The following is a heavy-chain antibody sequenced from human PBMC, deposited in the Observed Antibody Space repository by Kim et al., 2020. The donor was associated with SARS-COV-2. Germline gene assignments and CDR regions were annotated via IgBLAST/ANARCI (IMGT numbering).Heavy chain of an antibody. Sequence: GGSLRLSCAASGFTFDDYAMHWVRQAPGKGLEWVSGISWNSGSIGYADSVKGRFTISRDNAKNSLYLQMNSLRAEDTALYYCAKGDTAMVIQGIHVRWGQGTLVTVSS. CDR1: GFTFDDYA. CDR3: AKGDTAMVIQGIHVR. CDR2: ISWNSGSI. J-gene: IGHJ4*02. V-gene: IGHV3-9*01. D-gene: IGHD5-18*01.